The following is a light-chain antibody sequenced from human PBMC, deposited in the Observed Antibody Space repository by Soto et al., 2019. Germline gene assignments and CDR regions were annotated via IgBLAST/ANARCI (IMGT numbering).Light chain of an antibody. V-gene: IGKV1-39*01. CDR1: QSISNW. CDR2: AAS. J-gene: IGKJ5*01. Sequence: DIQVTQSPSTLSASVGHRVTITCRASQSISNWLAWYQQKPGKAPKLLIYAASSLQSGVPSRFSGSGSGTDFTLTISSLQPEDFETYDCQQSYSTPPTFGQGTRLEIK. CDR3: QQSYSTPPT.